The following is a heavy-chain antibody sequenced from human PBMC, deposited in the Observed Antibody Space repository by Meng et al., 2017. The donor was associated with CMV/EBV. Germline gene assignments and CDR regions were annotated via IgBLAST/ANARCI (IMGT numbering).Heavy chain of an antibody. CDR2: IWYDGSNK. J-gene: IGHJ6*02. D-gene: IGHD3-3*01. Sequence: GESLKISCAASGFTFSSYGMHWVRQAPGKGLEWVAVIWYDGSNKYYADSVKGRFTISRDNSKNTLYLQMNSLRAEDTAVYYCAKDLGYDFRWGGMDVWGQGTTVTVSS. CDR3: AKDLGYDFRWGGMDV. CDR1: GFTFSSYG. V-gene: IGHV3-33*06.